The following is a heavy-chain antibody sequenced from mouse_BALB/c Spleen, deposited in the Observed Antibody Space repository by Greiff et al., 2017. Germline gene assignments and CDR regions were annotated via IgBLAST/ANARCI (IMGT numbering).Heavy chain of an antibody. D-gene: IGHD2-4*01. CDR1: GFNIKDTY. Sequence: VQLQQSGAELVKPGASVKLSCTASGFNIKDTYMHWVKQRPEQGLEWIGRIDPANGNPKYDPKFQGKATITADTSSHTAYLQLSSLTSEDTAVYYCARGLRFAMDYWGQGTSVTVSS. CDR2: IDPANGNP. J-gene: IGHJ4*01. V-gene: IGHV14-3*02. CDR3: ARGLRFAMDY.